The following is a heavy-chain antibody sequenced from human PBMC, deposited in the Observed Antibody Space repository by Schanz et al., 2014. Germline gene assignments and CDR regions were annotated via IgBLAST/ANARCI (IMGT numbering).Heavy chain of an antibody. CDR1: GFTVRSNY. Sequence: VQLVESGGGLIQPGGSLRLSCAASGFTVRSNYMSWVRQAPGKGLEWVAVISYHGSEKYYADSVKGRFTIARDNSKNTLYLQMNSLRAEDTAVYYCIRGDIMVVPVAHFWGQGILVTVSS. D-gene: IGHD2-2*01. V-gene: IGHV3-30*03. CDR3: IRGDIMVVPVAHF. CDR2: ISYHGSEK. J-gene: IGHJ4*02.